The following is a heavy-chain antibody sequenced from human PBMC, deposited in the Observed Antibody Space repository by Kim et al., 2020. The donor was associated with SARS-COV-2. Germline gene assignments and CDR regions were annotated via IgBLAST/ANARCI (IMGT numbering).Heavy chain of an antibody. CDR2: IWYDGSNN. Sequence: GGSLRLSCAASGFTFSSYGMHWVRQAPGKGLEWVAVIWYDGSNNYYADSVKGRFTISRDNSKNTLYLQMNSLRAEDTAVYYCAKDTYYYDSSGYYLGGQG. D-gene: IGHD3-22*01. CDR1: GFTFSSYG. J-gene: IGHJ1*01. CDR3: AKDTYYYDSSGYYL. V-gene: IGHV3-33*06.